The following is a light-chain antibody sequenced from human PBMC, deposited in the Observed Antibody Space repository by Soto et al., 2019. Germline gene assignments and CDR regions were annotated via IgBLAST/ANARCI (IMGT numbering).Light chain of an antibody. J-gene: IGKJ2*01. CDR2: SVS. V-gene: IGKV1-17*03. CDR1: QDIRNY. Sequence: DIQMTQSPSAMSASVGDRVTITCRASQDIRNYLAWFQQKPGKVPRRLIYSVSTLPSGVPSRFSGIGSGTEFTLTISSLQSEDFAVYYCQQYNNWPMYTFGQGTKLEIK. CDR3: QQYNNWPMYT.